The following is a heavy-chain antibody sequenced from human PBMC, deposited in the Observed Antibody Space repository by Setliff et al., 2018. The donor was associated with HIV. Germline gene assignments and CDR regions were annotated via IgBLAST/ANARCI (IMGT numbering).Heavy chain of an antibody. V-gene: IGHV4-39*01. CDR3: ARSKTFYDFWGGYYTHGAFKI. Sequence: SETLSLTCSVSGASVSSRSFFWGWVRQSPGKGPEWIGSISNRGTTYYNPSLKSRVTISVDTSKNQFSLNLTSVTAADTAVYYCARSKTFYDFWGGYYTHGAFKIWGLGTMVTVSS. CDR2: ISNRGTT. CDR1: GASVSSRSFF. J-gene: IGHJ3*02. D-gene: IGHD3-3*01.